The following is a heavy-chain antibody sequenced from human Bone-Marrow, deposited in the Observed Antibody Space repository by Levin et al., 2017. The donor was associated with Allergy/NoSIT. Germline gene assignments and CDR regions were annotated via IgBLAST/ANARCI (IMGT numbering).Heavy chain of an antibody. V-gene: IGHV3-23*01. CDR2: ISGSGGST. D-gene: IGHD6-19*01. Sequence: PGGSLRLSCAASGFTFSSYAMSWVRQAPGKGLEWVSAISGSGGSTYYADSVKGRFTISRDNSKNTLYLQMNSLRAEDTAVYYCAKDQAGYSSGWYPSDAFDVWGQGTMVTVSS. CDR3: AKDQAGYSSGWYPSDAFDV. J-gene: IGHJ3*01. CDR1: GFTFSSYA.